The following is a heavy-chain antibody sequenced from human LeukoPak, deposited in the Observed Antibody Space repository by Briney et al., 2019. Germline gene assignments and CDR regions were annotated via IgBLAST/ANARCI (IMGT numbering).Heavy chain of an antibody. J-gene: IGHJ4*02. CDR1: GFTFSSYA. CDR3: ARPGGGFYSDY. Sequence: GGSLRLSCAASGFTFSSYAMTWVRQAPGKGLEWVSSIGNSGGDTYYADSVKGLFTISRDNSKNTLYLQMNSLRAEDTAIYYCARPGGGFYSDYWGQGTLVTVSS. D-gene: IGHD4-23*01. V-gene: IGHV3-23*01. CDR2: IGNSGGDT.